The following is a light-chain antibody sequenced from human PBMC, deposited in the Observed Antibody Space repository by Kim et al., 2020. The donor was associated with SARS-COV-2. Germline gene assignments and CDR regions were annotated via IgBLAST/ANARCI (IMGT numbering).Light chain of an antibody. Sequence: PGERATLSCRASQRVSSTYLAWYQQSPGQGPRLLIYSASSRATGIPDRFSGSGSGTDFTLTINSLAPEDFAVYYCQHYGSSPSWTFGQGTKVDIK. CDR2: SAS. V-gene: IGKV3-20*01. CDR3: QHYGSSPSWT. CDR1: QRVSSTY. J-gene: IGKJ1*01.